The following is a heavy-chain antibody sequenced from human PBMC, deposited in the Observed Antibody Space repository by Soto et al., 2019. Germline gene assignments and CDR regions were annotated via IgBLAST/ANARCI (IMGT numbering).Heavy chain of an antibody. CDR2: ISYNGSNK. CDR1: GFTFSSYA. J-gene: IGHJ4*01. Sequence: GGSLRLSCAASGFTFSSYAMHWVRQAPGKGLEWVAVISYNGSNKYYADSVKGRFTISRDNSKNTLYLQMNSLRAEDTAVYYCAGDRQGYSSSWYQYYYDSSGYCHDYWGQGTLVTVSS. V-gene: IGHV3-30-3*01. D-gene: IGHD3-22*01. CDR3: AGDRQGYSSSWYQYYYDSSGYCHDY.